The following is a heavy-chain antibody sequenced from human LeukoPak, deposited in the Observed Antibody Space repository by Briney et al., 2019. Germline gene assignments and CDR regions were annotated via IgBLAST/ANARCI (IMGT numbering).Heavy chain of an antibody. Sequence: SETLSLTCTVSVGSISSYYWSWIRQPPGKGLEWIGYIYTSGSTNYNPSLKSRVTISVDTSKNQFSLKLSYVPAADTAVYYCASLTYDFWSGYVYYYYYYMDVWGKGNTVTVSS. D-gene: IGHD3-3*01. CDR2: IYTSGST. V-gene: IGHV4-4*09. CDR3: ASLTYDFWSGYVYYYYYYMDV. CDR1: VGSISSYY. J-gene: IGHJ6*03.